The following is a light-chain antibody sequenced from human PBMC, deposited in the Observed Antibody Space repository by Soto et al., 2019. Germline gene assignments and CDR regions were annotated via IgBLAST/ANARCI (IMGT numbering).Light chain of an antibody. V-gene: IGKV1-5*03. CDR3: QHYNSYSEA. CDR1: QSISSY. Sequence: DVQMTQSPSSLSSSLLDIVTITCRASQSISSYLNWYQQKPGKAPKLLIYKASTLKSGVPSRFSGSGSGTEFTLTISSLQPDDFATYYCQHYNSYSEAFGQGTKVDIK. J-gene: IGKJ1*01. CDR2: KAS.